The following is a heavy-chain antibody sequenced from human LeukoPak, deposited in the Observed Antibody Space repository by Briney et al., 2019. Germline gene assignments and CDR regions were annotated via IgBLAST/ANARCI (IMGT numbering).Heavy chain of an antibody. Sequence: GGSLRLSCAASGFTFSSYSMNWVRQAPGKGLEWVSSITSSGGYIYYADSVKGRFTISRDNAKKTLYLQMNSLRVEDTAVYYCARESSSSGCLDYWGQGTLVTVSS. CDR2: ITSSGGYI. V-gene: IGHV3-21*01. D-gene: IGHD6-25*01. CDR3: ARESSSSGCLDY. J-gene: IGHJ4*02. CDR1: GFTFSSYS.